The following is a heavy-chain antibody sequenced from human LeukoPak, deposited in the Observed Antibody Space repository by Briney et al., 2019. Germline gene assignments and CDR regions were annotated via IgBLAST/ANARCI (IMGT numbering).Heavy chain of an antibody. CDR1: GGSISSGGYY. D-gene: IGHD2/OR15-2a*01. Sequence: SQTLSLTCTVSGGSISSGGYYWSWIRQQPGKGLEWIGYIYYSGSTYYNPSLKSRVTISVDTSKNQFSLKLSSVTAADTAVYYRARAVLPDNWVDPWGQGTLVTVSS. CDR3: ARAVLPDNWVDP. CDR2: IYYSGST. J-gene: IGHJ5*02. V-gene: IGHV4-31*03.